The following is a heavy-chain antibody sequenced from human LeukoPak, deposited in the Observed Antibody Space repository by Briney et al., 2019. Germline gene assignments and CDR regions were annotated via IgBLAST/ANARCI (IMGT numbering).Heavy chain of an antibody. D-gene: IGHD6-19*01. V-gene: IGHV3-74*01. Sequence: PGGSLRLSCAASVLTFSKYWMLWVRQAPGKGLESVSRINTDGTVTTYADSVKGRFTVSRDNADNTMFLQMNSVRDDDTAVYYCATKQWLAPPPDSWGQGTPVTVSS. CDR1: VLTFSKYW. CDR3: ATKQWLAPPPDS. J-gene: IGHJ4*02. CDR2: INTDGTVT.